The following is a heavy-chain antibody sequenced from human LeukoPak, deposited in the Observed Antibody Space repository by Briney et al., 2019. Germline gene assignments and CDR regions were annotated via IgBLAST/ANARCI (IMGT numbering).Heavy chain of an antibody. CDR2: IYYNGAT. V-gene: IGHV4-39*01. D-gene: IGHD6-19*01. J-gene: IGHJ4*02. CDR3: AKELRIPALADTGDY. Sequence: SETLSLTCTVSGGSISNSNYYWGWVRQPPGKELEWIGTIYYNGATQYNPSLKSRVAISVDTSKNQFSLRLTSVTATDAAMYYCAKELRIPALADTGDYWGQGTPVTVSS. CDR1: GGSISNSNYY.